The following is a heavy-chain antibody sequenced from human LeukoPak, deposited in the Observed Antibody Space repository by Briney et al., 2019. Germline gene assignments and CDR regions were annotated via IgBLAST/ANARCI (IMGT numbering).Heavy chain of an antibody. D-gene: IGHD3-16*01. CDR1: GFTFSSYG. V-gene: IGHV3-30*02. CDR3: AKAYISDSPLYYYYMDV. J-gene: IGHJ6*03. CDR2: IRYDGSNK. Sequence: GGSLRLSCAASGFTFSSYGMHWVRQAPGKGLEWVAFIRYDGSNKYYADSVKGRFTISRDNSKNTLYLQMNSLRAEDTAVYYCAKAYISDSPLYYYYMDVWGNGTTVTISS.